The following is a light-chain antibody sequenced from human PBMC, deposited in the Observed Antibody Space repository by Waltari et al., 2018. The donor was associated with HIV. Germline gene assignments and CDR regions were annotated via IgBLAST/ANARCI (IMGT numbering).Light chain of an antibody. J-gene: IGKJ1*01. CDR3: QQYYNTPRT. CDR2: GAS. Sequence: DIVLTQSPDSLAVSLGEGATINCKSSQSISHSSNHKNYLTWLQHKPGQPPNLLIHGASTRESGVPDRFSGSGSGTDFTLTISGLQAEDVAVYYCQQYYNTPRTFGQGTRVEIK. V-gene: IGKV4-1*01. CDR1: QSISHSSNHKNY.